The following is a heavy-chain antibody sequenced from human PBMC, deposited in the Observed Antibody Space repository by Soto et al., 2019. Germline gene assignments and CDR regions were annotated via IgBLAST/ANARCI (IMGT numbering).Heavy chain of an antibody. Sequence: PEETLSLTCAVYGGSFSGYYWSWIRQPPGKGLEWIGEINHSGSTNYNPSLKSRVTISVDTSKNQFSLKLSSVTAADTAVYYCARGRGLRFSVREFDYWGQGTLVTVSS. CDR2: INHSGST. CDR3: ARGRGLRFSVREFDY. CDR1: GGSFSGYY. V-gene: IGHV4-34*01. J-gene: IGHJ4*02. D-gene: IGHD5-12*01.